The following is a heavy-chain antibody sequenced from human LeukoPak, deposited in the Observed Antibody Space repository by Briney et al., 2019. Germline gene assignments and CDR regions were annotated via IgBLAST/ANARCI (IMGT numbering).Heavy chain of an antibody. CDR1: GYTFTSYG. V-gene: IGHV1-18*01. CDR2: ISAYNGNT. Sequence: VKVSCKASGYTFTSYGISWVRQAPGQGLEWMGWISAYNGNTNYAQKLQGRVTMTTDTSTSTAYMELRSLRSDDTAVYYCARLPRIAAAGYYFDYWGQGTLVTVSS. CDR3: ARLPRIAAAGYYFDY. D-gene: IGHD6-13*01. J-gene: IGHJ4*02.